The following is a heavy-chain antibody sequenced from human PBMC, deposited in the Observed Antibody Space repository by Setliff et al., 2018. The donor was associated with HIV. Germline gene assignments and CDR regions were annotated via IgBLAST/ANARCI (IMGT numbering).Heavy chain of an antibody. CDR2: IRYDGSNK. CDR3: ASGREQGLRHAFDI. Sequence: GGSLRLSCAASGFTFSSYGMHWVRQAPGKGLEWVAFIRYDGSNKYYADSVKGRFTISRDNSKNTLYLQMNSLRAEDTAVYYCASGREQGLRHAFDIWGQGAMVTVSS. CDR1: GFTFSSYG. J-gene: IGHJ3*02. V-gene: IGHV3-30*02. D-gene: IGHD4-17*01.